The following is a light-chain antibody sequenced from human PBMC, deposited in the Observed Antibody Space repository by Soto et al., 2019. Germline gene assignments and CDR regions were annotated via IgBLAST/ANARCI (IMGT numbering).Light chain of an antibody. CDR1: SSNIGAGYA. V-gene: IGLV1-40*01. Sequence: QCVLTQSPSGSGAPGQRVTISCTGSSSNIGAGYAVHWYQQLPGTAPKLLIYDNLNRPSGVPDRFSGSRSGTSASLAITGLQAEDEADYYCQTLDSSLNVYVFGPGTKVTVL. J-gene: IGLJ1*01. CDR2: DNL. CDR3: QTLDSSLNVYV.